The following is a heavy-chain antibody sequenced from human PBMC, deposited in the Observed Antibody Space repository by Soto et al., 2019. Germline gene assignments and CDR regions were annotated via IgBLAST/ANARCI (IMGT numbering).Heavy chain of an antibody. V-gene: IGHV1-69*13. CDR3: ARAVVVVPEDWFDP. CDR1: AGTFSSSA. CDR2: IIPIFGTA. J-gene: IGHJ5*02. Sequence: SAKVSFTASAGTFSSSAISWVRHAPGQGLEWMGGIIPIFGTANYAQKFQGRVTITADESTSTAYMELSSLRSEGTAVYYCARAVVVVPEDWFDPWGQGTLVTVSS. D-gene: IGHD2-15*01.